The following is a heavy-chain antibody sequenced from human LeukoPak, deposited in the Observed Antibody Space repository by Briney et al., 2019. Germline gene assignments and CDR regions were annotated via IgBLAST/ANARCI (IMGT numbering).Heavy chain of an antibody. V-gene: IGHV3-23*01. CDR1: GFTFSNAW. J-gene: IGHJ4*02. Sequence: GGSLRLSCAASGFTFSNAWMNWVRQAPGKGLEWVSGISGSGDNTYYADSVKGRFTISRDNSRNTLYVQVNSLGTEDTAAYYCAKGSYYDSSGSFYFDYWGQGTLVTVSS. CDR3: AKGSYYDSSGSFYFDY. D-gene: IGHD3-22*01. CDR2: ISGSGDNT.